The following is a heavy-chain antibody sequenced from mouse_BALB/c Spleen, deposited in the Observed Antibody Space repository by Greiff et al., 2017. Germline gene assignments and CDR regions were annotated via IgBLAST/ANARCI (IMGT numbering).Heavy chain of an antibody. J-gene: IGHJ2*01. CDR1: GYTFTSYW. CDR3: ARDYRYYFDY. D-gene: IGHD2-14*01. CDR2: IYPGDGDT. V-gene: IGHV1-87*01. Sequence: QVQLKQSGAELARPGASVKLSCKASGYTFTSYWMQWVKQRPGQGLEWIGAIYPGDGDTRYTQKFKGKATLTADKSSSTAYMQLSSLASEDSAVYYCARDYRYYFDYWGQGTTLTVSS.